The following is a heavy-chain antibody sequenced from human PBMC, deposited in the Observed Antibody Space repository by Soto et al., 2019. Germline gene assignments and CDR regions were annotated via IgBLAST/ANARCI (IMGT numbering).Heavy chain of an antibody. CDR1: GGSISNYY. J-gene: IGHJ4*02. CDR2: IYTSGST. CDR3: ARAPAYSTSWLDY. Sequence: QVQLQESGPGLVKPSETLSLTCTVSGGSISNYYWNWIRQPAGKGLEWIGRIYTSGSTSYNPSLKSRVTMSVGTSKNQFSLKLNSVTAADMAVYYCARAPAYSTSWLDYWGQGILVTVSS. D-gene: IGHD6-13*01. V-gene: IGHV4-4*07.